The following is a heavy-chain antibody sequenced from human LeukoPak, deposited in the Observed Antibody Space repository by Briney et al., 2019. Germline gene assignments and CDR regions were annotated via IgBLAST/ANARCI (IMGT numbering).Heavy chain of an antibody. CDR2: VSGSGDST. Sequence: GGSLRLSCAASGFTFSSYAMSWVRQAPGKGLEWVSTVSGSGDSTYYADSVKGRFTLSRDNSKNTLSLRMNSLRAEDTALYYCAKSYNYGSGSYYNHFDSWGQGTLVTVSS. J-gene: IGHJ4*02. D-gene: IGHD3-10*01. V-gene: IGHV3-23*01. CDR3: AKSYNYGSGSYYNHFDS. CDR1: GFTFSSYA.